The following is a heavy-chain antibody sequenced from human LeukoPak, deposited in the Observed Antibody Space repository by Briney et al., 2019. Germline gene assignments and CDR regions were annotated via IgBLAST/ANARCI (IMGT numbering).Heavy chain of an antibody. CDR3: ARGNPRVGQNLNPPPPFDY. Sequence: SESLSLTCAVCGGSFSGYYWSWIRQPPGKGLEWIGEINHSGSTNYNPSLKSRVTISVDTSKNQFSLKLSSVTAADTAVYYCARGNPRVGQNLNPPPPFDYWGQGTLVTVSS. CDR2: INHSGST. CDR1: GGSFSGYY. D-gene: IGHD1-26*01. J-gene: IGHJ4*02. V-gene: IGHV4-34*01.